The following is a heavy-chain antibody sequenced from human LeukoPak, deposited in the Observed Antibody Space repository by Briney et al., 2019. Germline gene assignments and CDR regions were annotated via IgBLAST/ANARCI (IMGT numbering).Heavy chain of an antibody. V-gene: IGHV4-38-2*02. CDR2: IFYNEGT. CDR1: GYSISSGYY. Sequence: PSETLSLTCTVSGYSISSGYYWDWIRQPPGKGLEWIGYIFYNEGTSYNPPLKSRVTISVDTSNNQLSLKVNSVTAADTAMYYCLNSNSRYQPWILDIWGRGTMVTVS. J-gene: IGHJ3*02. D-gene: IGHD2-2*01. CDR3: LNSNSRYQPWILDI.